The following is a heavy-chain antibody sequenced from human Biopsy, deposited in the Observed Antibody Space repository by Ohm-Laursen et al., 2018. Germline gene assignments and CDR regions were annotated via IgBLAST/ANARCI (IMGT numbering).Heavy chain of an antibody. Sequence: SLRLSCTASGFTFSSYAMTWVRQAPGKGLAWVSSISSSGNFMYYTDSVKGRFTISRDNAKNSLYLQMNSLRAEDTALYYCARIFLVGVTPGYGMDVWGQGTTVTVSS. CDR3: ARIFLVGVTPGYGMDV. CDR2: ISSSGNFM. CDR1: GFTFSSYA. J-gene: IGHJ6*02. D-gene: IGHD1-26*01. V-gene: IGHV3-21*01.